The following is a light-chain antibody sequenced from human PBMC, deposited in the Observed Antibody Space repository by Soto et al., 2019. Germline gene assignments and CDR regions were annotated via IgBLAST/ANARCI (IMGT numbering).Light chain of an antibody. J-gene: IGLJ1*01. CDR3: QSYDSSLSGSYV. CDR1: SSNIGAGYD. CDR2: GNS. Sequence: QSVLTQPPSVSAAPGQRVTISCTGSSSNIGAGYDVHWYQQLPGTVPKLLIYGNSNRPSGVPDRFSGSKSGTSASLAITGLQAEDEADYYCQSYDSSLSGSYVFGTGTKVTVL. V-gene: IGLV1-40*01.